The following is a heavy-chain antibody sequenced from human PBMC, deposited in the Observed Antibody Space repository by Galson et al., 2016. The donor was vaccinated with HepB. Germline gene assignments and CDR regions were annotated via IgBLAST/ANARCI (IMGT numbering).Heavy chain of an antibody. CDR2: IIPIFGTT. D-gene: IGHD2-2*01. CDR1: GGTFSSYA. CDR3: ARTHYDCSNNNCYLPDYYYYGMDV. J-gene: IGHJ6*02. V-gene: IGHV1-69*06. Sequence: SVKVSCKASGGTFSSYAISWVRQAPGQGLEWMGGIIPIFGTTNYAQKFQGRVTITADKSTSTAYMELTSLRSEDTVVYYCARTHYDCSNNNCYLPDYYYYGMDVWGQGTTVTVSS.